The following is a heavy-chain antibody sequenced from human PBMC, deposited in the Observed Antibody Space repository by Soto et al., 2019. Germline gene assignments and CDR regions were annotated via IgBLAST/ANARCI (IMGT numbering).Heavy chain of an antibody. CDR2: MYNSGST. CDR1: GGSVSSGSYY. J-gene: IGHJ4*02. V-gene: IGHV4-61*01. Sequence: SETLSLTCTVSGGSVSSGSYYWSWIRQPPGKGLEWIGYMYNSGSTNYNPSLKSRVIISVDTSKNQFSLKLSSVTAADTAAYYCARVSSGWYYFDYWGQGTLVTVSS. CDR3: ARVSSGWYYFDY. D-gene: IGHD6-19*01.